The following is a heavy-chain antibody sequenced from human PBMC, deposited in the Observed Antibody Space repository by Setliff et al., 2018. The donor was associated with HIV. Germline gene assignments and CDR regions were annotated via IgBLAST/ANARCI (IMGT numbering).Heavy chain of an antibody. J-gene: IGHJ4*02. CDR3: ARPEQANDWGYYFDS. D-gene: IGHD7-27*01. Sequence: SETLSLTCTVSGDTDFYWNWIRQAPGKGLEWIGYIHASGKTNYNPSLKSRVTMSVDTSKNQFSMKLSSVTAADTAVYYCARPEQANDWGYYFDSWGQGTLVTVSS. V-gene: IGHV4-4*08. CDR2: IHASGKT. CDR1: GDTDFY.